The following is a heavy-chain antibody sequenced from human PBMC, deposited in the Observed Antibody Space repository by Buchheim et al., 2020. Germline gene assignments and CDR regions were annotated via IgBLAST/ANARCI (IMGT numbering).Heavy chain of an antibody. V-gene: IGHV3-74*01. CDR2: INSDGSST. Sequence: EVQLVESGGGLVQPGGSLRLSCAASGFTFSSYWMHWVRQAPGKGLVWVSRINSDGSSTSYADSVKGRFTISRDNAKNTLYLQMNRLRAEDTAVYYCATRGGTMVQGVIIPPLFARWGQGNLVNVSS. J-gene: IGHJ4*02. D-gene: IGHD3-10*01. CDR1: GFTFSSYW. CDR3: ATRGGTMVQGVIIPPLFAR.